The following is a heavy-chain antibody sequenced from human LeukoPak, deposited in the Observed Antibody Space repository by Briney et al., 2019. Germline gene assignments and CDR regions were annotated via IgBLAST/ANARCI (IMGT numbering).Heavy chain of an antibody. CDR2: IWYDGSNK. CDR3: AREKGDYGSGSYYFDY. J-gene: IGHJ4*02. D-gene: IGHD3-10*01. CDR1: GFTFSSYG. V-gene: IGHV3-33*01. Sequence: GGSLRLSCAASGFTFSSYGMHWVRQAPGKGLEWVAVIWYDGSNKYYADSVKGRFTISRDNSKNTLYLQMNSLRAEDTAVYYCAREKGDYGSGSYYFDYWGQGTLVTVSS.